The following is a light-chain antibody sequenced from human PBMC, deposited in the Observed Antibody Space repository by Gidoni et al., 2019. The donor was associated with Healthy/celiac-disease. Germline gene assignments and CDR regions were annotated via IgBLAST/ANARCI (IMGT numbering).Light chain of an antibody. V-gene: IGKV1-39*01. CDR1: QSISSY. CDR2: AAS. Sequence: DIQMTQSPSSLSASVGGRVTITCRASQSISSYLNWYQQKPGKAPKLLIYAASSLQSGVPSRFSGSGSGTDFTLTISSLQPEDFATYYCQQSYSTPPTFXGXTKVEIK. J-gene: IGKJ4*01. CDR3: QQSYSTPPT.